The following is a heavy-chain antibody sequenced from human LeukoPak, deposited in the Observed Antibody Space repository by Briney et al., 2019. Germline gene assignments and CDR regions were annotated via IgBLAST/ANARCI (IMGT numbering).Heavy chain of an antibody. Sequence: PGGSLRLSCAASGFTFSSYWMTWVRQAPGKGLEWVANIKEDGSEKYYVDSVKGRFTISRDNAKNSLYLQMNSLRAEDTAVYYCARDGVEYWELERNWGQGTLVTVSS. CDR3: ARDGVEYWELERN. CDR1: GFTFSSYW. J-gene: IGHJ4*02. D-gene: IGHD1-26*01. CDR2: IKEDGSEK. V-gene: IGHV3-7*01.